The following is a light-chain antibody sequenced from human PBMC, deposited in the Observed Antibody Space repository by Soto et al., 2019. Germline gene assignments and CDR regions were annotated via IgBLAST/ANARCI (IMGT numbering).Light chain of an antibody. V-gene: IGKV1-16*01. CDR1: QGVDKY. CDR3: HQYNTYPT. J-gene: IGKJ5*01. CDR2: GAS. Sequence: DIQMTQSPSSLSASVGDRVIITCRASQGVDKYLAWFQQKPGKAPKYLIYGASRLQSGVPSRFSGSGSGTHFTLTITNLQPEDFATYYCHQYNTYPTFGQGTRLQI.